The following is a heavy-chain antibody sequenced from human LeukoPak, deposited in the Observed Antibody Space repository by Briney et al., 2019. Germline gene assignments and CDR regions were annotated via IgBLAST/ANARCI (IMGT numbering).Heavy chain of an antibody. D-gene: IGHD3-22*01. V-gene: IGHV3-21*01. J-gene: IGHJ4*02. CDR3: ARGGRGTIIMIVVAALDY. CDR2: ISSSGNYI. Sequence: PGGSLRLSCAASGFTFTSYTMSWVRQAPGKGLEWVSSISSSGNYIYYADSVKGRFTISRDNARNSLYLQVNSLRAEDTAVYYCARGGRGTIIMIVVAALDYWGQGTLVTVSS. CDR1: GFTFTSYT.